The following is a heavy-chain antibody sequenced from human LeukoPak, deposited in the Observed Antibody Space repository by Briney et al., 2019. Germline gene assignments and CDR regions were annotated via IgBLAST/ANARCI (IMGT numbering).Heavy chain of an antibody. V-gene: IGHV4-39*01. CDR3: ARGSGYYDSSGYHINYFDY. CDR2: IYYSGST. D-gene: IGHD3-22*01. J-gene: IGHJ4*02. CDR1: GGSISSSSYY. Sequence: QPSETLSLTCTVSGGSISSSSYYWGWLRHPPGKGLDWIGSIYYSGSTYYNPSLRSRVTISVDTSKNQFSLKLSSVTAADTAVYYCARGSGYYDSSGYHINYFDYWVQATLVTVSS.